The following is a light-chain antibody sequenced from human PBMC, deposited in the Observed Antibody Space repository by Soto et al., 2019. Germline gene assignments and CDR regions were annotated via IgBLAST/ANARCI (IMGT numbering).Light chain of an antibody. CDR1: ESVTNNY. Sequence: EIVLTQSPGTLSLSPGERATLSCRASESVTNNYLAWYQQKPGQAPRLLIHGASIRTTGIPDRFSGSGSVTDFTLTISSLEPEDSAVYYCQQTAYSPLTFGGGTKVDIK. J-gene: IGKJ4*01. CDR2: GAS. V-gene: IGKV3-20*01. CDR3: QQTAYSPLT.